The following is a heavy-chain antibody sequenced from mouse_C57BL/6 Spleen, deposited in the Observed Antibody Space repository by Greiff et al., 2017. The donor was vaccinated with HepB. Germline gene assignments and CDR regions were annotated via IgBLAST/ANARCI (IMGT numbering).Heavy chain of an antibody. J-gene: IGHJ2*01. CDR2: IRNNANGYTT. CDR1: GFTFTDYY. Sequence: DVKLVESGGGLVQPGGSLSLSCAASGFTFTDYYMSWVRQPPGKALEWLGFIRNNANGYTTEYSESVKGRFTISRDNSQSILYLQMKALRAEDSATYYCARSLLDSQFDYWGQGTTLTVSS. CDR3: ARSLLDSQFDY. D-gene: IGHD3-2*01. V-gene: IGHV7-3*01.